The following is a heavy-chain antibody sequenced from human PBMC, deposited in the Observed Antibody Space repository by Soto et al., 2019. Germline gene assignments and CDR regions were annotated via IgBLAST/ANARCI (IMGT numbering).Heavy chain of an antibody. V-gene: IGHV4-59*01. CDR1: GGSISSYY. J-gene: IGHJ4*02. Sequence: SETLSLTCTVSGGSISSYYWSWIRQPPGKGLEWIGYIYYSGSTNYNPSLKSRVTISVDTSKNQFSLKLSSVTAADTAVYYCAREATIFGVVIHFYFDYWGQGTLVTVSS. CDR3: AREATIFGVVIHFYFDY. CDR2: IYYSGST. D-gene: IGHD3-3*01.